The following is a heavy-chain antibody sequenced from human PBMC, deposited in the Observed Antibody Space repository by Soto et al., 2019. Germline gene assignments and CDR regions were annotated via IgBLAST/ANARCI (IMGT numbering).Heavy chain of an antibody. CDR2: IIPIFGIS. D-gene: IGHD5-12*01. Sequence: QVQLVQSGAEVKKPGSSVKVSCKASGGTFTTYAISWFRQAPGQGLEWMGGIIPIFGISNYAQKFQGRVTITADESTSTDYMELSSLRSEDTAVYYCARGDGYNFFLGGNYWGQGTLVTVSS. V-gene: IGHV1-69*01. J-gene: IGHJ4*02. CDR1: GGTFTTYA. CDR3: ARGDGYNFFLGGNY.